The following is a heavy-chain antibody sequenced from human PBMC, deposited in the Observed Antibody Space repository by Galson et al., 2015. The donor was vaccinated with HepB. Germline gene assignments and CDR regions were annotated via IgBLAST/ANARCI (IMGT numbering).Heavy chain of an antibody. J-gene: IGHJ4*02. Sequence: SLRLSCATSGFRFTEYSMSWVRPAPGKGLQWVSALTGGGERTYYAAFVKGRFPTSRDSTRNTVFLLMTSLRVDDTAVYYCAKVGILGATPHYFDYLGQGTLVTVSS. CDR2: LTGGGERT. D-gene: IGHD3-16*01. V-gene: IGHV3-23*01. CDR3: AKVGILGATPHYFDY. CDR1: GFRFTEYS.